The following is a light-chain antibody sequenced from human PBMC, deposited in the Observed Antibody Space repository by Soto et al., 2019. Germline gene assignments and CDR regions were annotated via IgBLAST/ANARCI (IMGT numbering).Light chain of an antibody. J-gene: IGKJ4*02. CDR3: QQRSKSLT. CDR2: DAS. V-gene: IGKV3-11*01. Sequence: EIVWTQSPATLSLSPGERATLSFRASQSVSSYLAWYQQKPGQAPRLLIYDASNRATGIPARFSGSGSGKDFYLTISSREPEDFAVYYCQQRSKSLTFGGGTKVEIK. CDR1: QSVSSY.